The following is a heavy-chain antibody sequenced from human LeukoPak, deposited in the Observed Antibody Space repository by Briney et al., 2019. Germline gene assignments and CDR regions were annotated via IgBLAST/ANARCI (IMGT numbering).Heavy chain of an antibody. CDR2: INPSGGST. D-gene: IGHD3-22*01. Sequence: APVKVSCKASGYTFTSYYMHWVRQAPGQGLEWMGIINPSGGSTSYAQKFQGRVTMTRDTSTSTVYMELSSLRSEDTAVYYCARDYYDSSGPLGVGYWGQGTLVTVSS. V-gene: IGHV1-46*01. CDR3: ARDYYDSSGPLGVGY. J-gene: IGHJ4*02. CDR1: GYTFTSYY.